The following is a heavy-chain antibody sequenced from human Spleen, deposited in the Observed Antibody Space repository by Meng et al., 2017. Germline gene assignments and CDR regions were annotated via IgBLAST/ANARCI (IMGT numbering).Heavy chain of an antibody. Sequence: AMYWVRQAPGKGLEWVAAISYDGSNKYYADSVKGRFTISRDNSKNTLYLQMNSLRAEDTAVYYCARDWDYYDSSGLFDYWGQGTLVTVPS. J-gene: IGHJ4*02. CDR2: ISYDGSNK. V-gene: IGHV3-30*01. D-gene: IGHD3-22*01. CDR1: A. CDR3: ARDWDYYDSSGLFDY.